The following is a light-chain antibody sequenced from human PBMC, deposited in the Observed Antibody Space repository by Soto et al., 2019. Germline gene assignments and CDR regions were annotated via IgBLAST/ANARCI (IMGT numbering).Light chain of an antibody. Sequence: DIQMTQSPSSLSASVGDRVTITCRASQGISNYLAWYQQKPGKVPKLLIYAASTLQSGVPSRFSGSGSGTDFTLTISSLQPEDVATYYCQKYNSGAIIGGGTKVEIK. CDR2: AAS. V-gene: IGKV1-27*01. J-gene: IGKJ4*01. CDR3: QKYNSGAI. CDR1: QGISNY.